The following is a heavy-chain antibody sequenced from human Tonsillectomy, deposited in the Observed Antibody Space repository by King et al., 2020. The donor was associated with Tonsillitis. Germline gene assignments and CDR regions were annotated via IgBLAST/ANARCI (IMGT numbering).Heavy chain of an antibody. J-gene: IGHJ4*02. V-gene: IGHV3-23*03. CDR3: AKDWPAYCGGDCYSHGFDY. CDR2: IYSGGSST. D-gene: IGHD2-21*02. Sequence: EVQLVESGGGLVQPGGSLRLSCAASGFTFSSYAMSWVRQAPGKGLEWVSVIYSGGSSTYYADSVKGRFTISRDNSKNTLYLQMNSVRAEDTAVYYCAKDWPAYCGGDCYSHGFDYWGQGTLVTVSS. CDR1: GFTFSSYA.